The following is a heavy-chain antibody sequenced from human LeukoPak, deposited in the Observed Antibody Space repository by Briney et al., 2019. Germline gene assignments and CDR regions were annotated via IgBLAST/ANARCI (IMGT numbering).Heavy chain of an antibody. D-gene: IGHD3-22*01. Sequence: GRSLRLSCAASGFTFSSYGMHWVRQAPGKGLEWVAVIWYDGSNKYYADSVKGRFTISRDNSKNTLYLQMNSLRAEDTAVYYCARSYDRSGYYFRTVEYWGQGTLVTVSS. J-gene: IGHJ4*02. V-gene: IGHV3-33*01. CDR1: GFTFSSYG. CDR2: IWYDGSNK. CDR3: ARSYDRSGYYFRTVEY.